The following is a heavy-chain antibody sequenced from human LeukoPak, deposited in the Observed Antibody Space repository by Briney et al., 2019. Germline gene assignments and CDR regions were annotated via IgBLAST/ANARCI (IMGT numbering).Heavy chain of an antibody. CDR2: IYYSGST. D-gene: IGHD3-22*01. CDR1: GYSISSGYY. J-gene: IGHJ3*02. CDR3: ARVRITMTYDAFDI. Sequence: SETLSLTCTVSGYSISSGYYWGWIRQPPGKGLEWIGYIYYSGSTNYNPSLKSRVTISVDTSKNQLSLKLSSVTAADTAVYYCARVRITMTYDAFDIWGQGTMVTVSS. V-gene: IGHV4-38-2*02.